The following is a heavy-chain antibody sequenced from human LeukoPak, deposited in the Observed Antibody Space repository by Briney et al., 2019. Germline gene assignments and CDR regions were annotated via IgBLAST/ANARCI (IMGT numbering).Heavy chain of an antibody. Sequence: SETLSLTCAVYGGSFSGYYWSWIRQPPGKGLEWIGEINHSGSTNYNPSLKSRVTISVDTSKNQFSLKLSSVTAADTAVYYCARPLSDYYGSGGNWFDPWGQGTLVTVSS. CDR3: ARPLSDYYGSGGNWFDP. CDR2: INHSGST. J-gene: IGHJ5*02. V-gene: IGHV4-34*01. D-gene: IGHD3-10*01. CDR1: GGSFSGYY.